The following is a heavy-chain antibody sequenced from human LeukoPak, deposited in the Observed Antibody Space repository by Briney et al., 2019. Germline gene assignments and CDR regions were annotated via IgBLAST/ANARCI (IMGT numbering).Heavy chain of an antibody. CDR2: IPYDGSNK. Sequence: GGSLRLSCAASGCTFSSYAMHWVRQAPGKGLEWVAVIPYDGSNKYYADSVKGRFTISRDNSKNTLYLQMNSLRAEDTAVYYCARDGNVVVTAILWLATDWGQGTLVTVSS. CDR1: GCTFSSYA. CDR3: ARDGNVVVTAILWLATD. J-gene: IGHJ4*02. D-gene: IGHD2-21*02. V-gene: IGHV3-30-3*01.